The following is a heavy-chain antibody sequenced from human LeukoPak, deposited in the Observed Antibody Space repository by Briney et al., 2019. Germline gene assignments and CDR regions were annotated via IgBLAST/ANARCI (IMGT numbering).Heavy chain of an antibody. D-gene: IGHD1-14*01. CDR1: GGSIRTSNYY. V-gene: IGHV4-39*07. CDR2: IYHGGST. CDR3: ASTPPGPDYRC. J-gene: IGHJ4*02. Sequence: SETLSLTCTVSGGSIRTSNYYWGWIRQPPGKGLELIGNIYHGGSTYYTPSLRSRVTMSVDTSKNQFSLKLNSVTAADTAVYYCASTPPGPDYRCWGQGILVTVSS.